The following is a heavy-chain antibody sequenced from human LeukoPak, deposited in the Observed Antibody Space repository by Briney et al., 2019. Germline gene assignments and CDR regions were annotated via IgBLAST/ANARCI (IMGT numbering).Heavy chain of an antibody. CDR1: GGSINNSY. Sequence: PSETLSLTCTVSGGSINNSYWTWIRQPPGKGLEWIGHIYYSGSTNYSPSLKSRVTTSVDTSKNQFSLKLSSVTAADTAVYYCARDYGSGWYYFDYWGQGTLVTVSS. CDR3: ARDYGSGWYYFDY. V-gene: IGHV4-59*12. J-gene: IGHJ4*02. D-gene: IGHD6-19*01. CDR2: IYYSGST.